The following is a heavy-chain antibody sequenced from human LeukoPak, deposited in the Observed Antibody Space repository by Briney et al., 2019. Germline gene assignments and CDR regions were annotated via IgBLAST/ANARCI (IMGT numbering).Heavy chain of an antibody. CDR2: MNQNGGEK. V-gene: IGHV3-7*03. Sequence: PGGSLRLSCAASGFTFSSYWMTWVRQAPGKGLEWVADMNQNGGEKYYVDSVKGRFTISRDNAKNSLYLQMNSLRAEDTAVYYCAKDGPPVAFDYWGQGTLVTVSS. CDR3: AKDGPPVAFDY. CDR1: GFTFSSYW. J-gene: IGHJ4*02. D-gene: IGHD3/OR15-3a*01.